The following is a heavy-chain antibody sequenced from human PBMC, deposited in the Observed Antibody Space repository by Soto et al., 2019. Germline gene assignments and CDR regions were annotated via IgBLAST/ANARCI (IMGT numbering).Heavy chain of an antibody. J-gene: IGHJ6*02. CDR3: VRSRQMESGNDYGLDV. Sequence: QVQLQESGSGLVKPSQSLSLTCTVSGVSLNTADTWWSWIRQSPGKGLEFIGYYHSGGSTYYDASLRCRVIISADTSNSQFSLKLSSVTVSDTAVYFCVRSRQMESGNDYGLDVWGQGPTVTVSS. CDR2: YHSGGST. D-gene: IGHD1-1*01. CDR1: GVSLNTADTW. V-gene: IGHV4-30-4*01.